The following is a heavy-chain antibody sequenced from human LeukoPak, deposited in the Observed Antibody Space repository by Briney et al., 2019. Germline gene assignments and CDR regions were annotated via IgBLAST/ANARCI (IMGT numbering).Heavy chain of an antibody. J-gene: IGHJ4*02. Sequence: PGRSLRLSCAASGLTFSSYGMHWVRQAPGKGLEWVAVISYDGSNKYYADSVKGRFTISRDNSKNTLCLQMNSLRAEDTAVYYCARPGIAVAGNFDYWGQGTLVTVSS. CDR2: ISYDGSNK. V-gene: IGHV3-30*03. D-gene: IGHD6-19*01. CDR1: GLTFSSYG. CDR3: ARPGIAVAGNFDY.